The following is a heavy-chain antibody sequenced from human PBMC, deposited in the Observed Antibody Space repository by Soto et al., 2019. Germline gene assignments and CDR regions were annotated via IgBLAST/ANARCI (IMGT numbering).Heavy chain of an antibody. J-gene: IGHJ4*02. CDR3: ARDGGTMVPGVPQY. D-gene: IGHD3-10*01. V-gene: IGHV1-69*08. Sequence: QVQLVQSGAEVKKPGSSVKVSCKASGGTFSSYTISWVRQAPGQGLEWMGRIIPILGIANYAQKFQGRVTITADKSTSTAYMELSSLRSEDTAVYYCARDGGTMVPGVPQYWGQGTLVTVSS. CDR1: GGTFSSYT. CDR2: IIPILGIA.